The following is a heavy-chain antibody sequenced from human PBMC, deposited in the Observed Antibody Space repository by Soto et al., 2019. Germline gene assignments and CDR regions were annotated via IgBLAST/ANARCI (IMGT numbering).Heavy chain of an antibody. CDR1: GGSISSSSYY. J-gene: IGHJ5*02. CDR3: ARTITIFGVSAGFDP. Sequence: SETLSLTCTVSGGSISSSSYYWGWIRQPPGKGLEWIGSIYYSGSTYYNPSLKSRVTISVDTSKNQFSLKLSSVTAADTAVYYCARTITIFGVSAGFDPWGQGTLVTVSS. D-gene: IGHD3-3*01. CDR2: IYYSGST. V-gene: IGHV4-39*07.